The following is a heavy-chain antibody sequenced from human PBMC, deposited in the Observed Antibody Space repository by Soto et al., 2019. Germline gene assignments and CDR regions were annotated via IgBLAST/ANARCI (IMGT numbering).Heavy chain of an antibody. CDR2: ISSSSYI. V-gene: IGHV3-21*01. J-gene: IGHJ4*02. D-gene: IGHD2-21*02. CDR3: ARGIVVVTAIPDY. CDR1: GFTFSSYS. Sequence: GGSLRLSCAASGFTFSSYSMNWVRQAPGKGLEWVSSISSSSYIYYADSVKGRFTISRDNAKNSLYLQMNSLRAEDTAVYYCARGIVVVTAIPDYWGQGTLVTVSS.